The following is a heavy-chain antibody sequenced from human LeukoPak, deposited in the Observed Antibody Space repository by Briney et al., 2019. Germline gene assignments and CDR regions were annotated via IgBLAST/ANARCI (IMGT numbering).Heavy chain of an antibody. J-gene: IGHJ6*02. D-gene: IGHD2-15*01. CDR3: VRDSRYCPDV. V-gene: IGHV3-48*01. CDR2: ITNSGNSK. Sequence: PGGSLRLSCAASEFTFSSYSMNWVRQAPGKGLEWVSYITNSGNSKSYADSVKGRFTISRDNTKNSLYLQMNGLRAEDTAVYYCVRDSRYCPDVWGQGTTVTVSS. CDR1: EFTFSSYS.